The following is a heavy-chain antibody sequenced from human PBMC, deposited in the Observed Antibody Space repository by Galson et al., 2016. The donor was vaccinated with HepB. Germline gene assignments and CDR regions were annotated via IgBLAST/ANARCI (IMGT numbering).Heavy chain of an antibody. CDR2: ISGSGGST. J-gene: IGHJ4*02. V-gene: IGHV3-23*01. CDR1: GFTFSSHA. CDR3: AKEGSITMDRGVIGRPYYLDY. Sequence: SLRLSCAASGFTFSSHAMSWVRQAPGKGLEWVSGISGSGGSTYYVDSVKGRLTISRDNFKNTLDLQMNSLRAEDTAVYYCAKEGSITMDRGVIGRPYYLDYWGQGPLVTVSS. D-gene: IGHD3-10*01.